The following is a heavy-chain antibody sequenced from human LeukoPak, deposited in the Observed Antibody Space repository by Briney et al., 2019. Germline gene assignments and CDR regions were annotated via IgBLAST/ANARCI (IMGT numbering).Heavy chain of an antibody. J-gene: IGHJ6*02. V-gene: IGHV5-51*01. CDR2: IYPGDSDT. CDR1: GYSFASYR. Sequence: GESLKISCKGSGYSFASYRIGWVRQMPGKGLEWMGIIYPGDSDTRYGPSFQGQVTISADKSISTAYLQWSSLKASDTAMYLCARVVVPAAYYYYYYGMDVWGQGTTVTVSS. D-gene: IGHD2-2*01. CDR3: ARVVVPAAYYYYYYGMDV.